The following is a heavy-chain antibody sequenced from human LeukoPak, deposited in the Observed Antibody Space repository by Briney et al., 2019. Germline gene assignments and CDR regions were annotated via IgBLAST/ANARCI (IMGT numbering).Heavy chain of an antibody. J-gene: IGHJ3*02. Sequence: GESLKISCKGSGYSLTSYWIGWVRQMPGKGLEWMGIIYPGDSDTKYSPSFQGQVTISADKSISTAYLQWSSLKASNTAMYYCARFGVASGHDAFDIWGQGTMVTVSS. CDR2: IYPGDSDT. CDR1: GYSLTSYW. D-gene: IGHD3-10*01. V-gene: IGHV5-51*01. CDR3: ARFGVASGHDAFDI.